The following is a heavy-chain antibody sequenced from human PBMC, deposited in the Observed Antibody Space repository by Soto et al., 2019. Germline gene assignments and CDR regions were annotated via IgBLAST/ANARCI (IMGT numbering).Heavy chain of an antibody. CDR1: GFTFSSYS. V-gene: IGHV3-48*01. CDR2: ITSSSGTI. D-gene: IGHD2-2*01. J-gene: IGHJ4*02. Sequence: GGSLRLSCAASGFTFSSYSMNWVRQAPGKGLEWVSYITSSSGTIYYADSVRGRFTISRDNAKNSLYLQMNSLRADDTAVYYCTRDPHALDYWGQGTLVTVSS. CDR3: TRDPHALDY.